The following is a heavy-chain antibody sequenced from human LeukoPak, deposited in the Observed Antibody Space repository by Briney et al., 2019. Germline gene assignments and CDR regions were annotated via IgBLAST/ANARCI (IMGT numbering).Heavy chain of an antibody. D-gene: IGHD6-25*01. CDR3: ARQLYSSATV. CDR1: GDSISSSNYF. J-gene: IGHJ6*02. Sequence: SETLSLTCTVSGDSISSSNYFWGWIRQPPGKGLEWVGNIYHSWNTFYNPSLKSRVTISADTSKNQFSLKLTFVTVADTAVYYCARQLYSSATVWGQGTTVIVSS. V-gene: IGHV4-39*01. CDR2: IYHSWNT.